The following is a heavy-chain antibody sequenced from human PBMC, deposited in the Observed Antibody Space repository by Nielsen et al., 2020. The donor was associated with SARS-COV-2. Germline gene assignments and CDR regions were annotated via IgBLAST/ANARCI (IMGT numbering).Heavy chain of an antibody. CDR3: ARVRSSSSVYYYYYMDV. D-gene: IGHD6-6*01. Sequence: SETLSLTCTVSGGSISSGGYYWSWIRQHPGKGLEWIGYIYYSGSTYYNPSLKSRVTISVDTSKNQFSLKLSSVTAADTAVYYCARVRSSSSVYYYYYMDVWGKGTTATVSS. J-gene: IGHJ6*03. CDR1: GGSISSGGYY. CDR2: IYYSGST. V-gene: IGHV4-31*03.